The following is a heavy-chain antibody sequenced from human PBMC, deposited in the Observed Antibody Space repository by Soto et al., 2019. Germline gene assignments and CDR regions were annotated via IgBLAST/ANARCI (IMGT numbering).Heavy chain of an antibody. V-gene: IGHV3-21*01. CDR3: ARGPLYYFDY. J-gene: IGHJ4*02. CDR1: GFTFSSYT. Sequence: GGSLRLSCEDSGFTFSSYTMNWVRRAPGKGLEWVSSISSRSTNTHYAESVRGRFTISRDNAKRYLYLQMNSLRAEDTAVYYCARGPLYYFDYWGQGTLVTVSS. CDR2: ISSRSTNT.